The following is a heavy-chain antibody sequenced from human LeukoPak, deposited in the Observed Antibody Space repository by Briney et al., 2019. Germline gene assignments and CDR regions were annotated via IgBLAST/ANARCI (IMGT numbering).Heavy chain of an antibody. D-gene: IGHD2-15*01. V-gene: IGHV4-59*01. J-gene: IGHJ5*02. CDR1: GGSISNFY. Sequence: SETLSLTCSVSGGSISNFYWSWIRQSPGKGLEWIGYVDDSGSTSYNPSLKSRVTISIDTSKNQFSLRLRSVAAADTAVYYCARDKCGGSCYDWFDPWGQGTLVTVSS. CDR3: ARDKCGGSCYDWFDP. CDR2: VDDSGST.